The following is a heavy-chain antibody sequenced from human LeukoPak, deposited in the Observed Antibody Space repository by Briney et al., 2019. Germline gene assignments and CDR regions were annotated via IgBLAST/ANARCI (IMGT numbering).Heavy chain of an antibody. CDR1: GDPINSIDW. D-gene: IGHD2/OR15-2a*01. V-gene: IGHV4-4*02. CDR2: IYHSGGT. Sequence: SETLSLTCAVSGDPINSIDWWSWVRQSPARGLEWIGEIYHSGGTNYNPSLKSRVTISVDKSKNRLSLKLTSVTAADTAVYFCVGNGYYALDYWGQGALVTVAS. CDR3: VGNGYYALDY. J-gene: IGHJ4*02.